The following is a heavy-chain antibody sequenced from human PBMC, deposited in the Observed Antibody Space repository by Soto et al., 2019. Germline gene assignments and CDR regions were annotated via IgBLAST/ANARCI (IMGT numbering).Heavy chain of an antibody. V-gene: IGHV3-15*07. CDR3: TGHDYGDYGDYIGFDY. CDR2: IKSKTDGGTT. CDR1: GFTFSNAW. Sequence: EVQLVESGGGLVKPGGSLRLSCAASGFTFSNAWMNWVRQAPGKGLEWVGRIKSKTDGGTTDYAAPVKGRFTISRDDSKNTVYLQMNSLKTDDTAVYYSTGHDYGDYGDYIGFDYWGQGTLVAVAS. D-gene: IGHD4-17*01. J-gene: IGHJ4*02.